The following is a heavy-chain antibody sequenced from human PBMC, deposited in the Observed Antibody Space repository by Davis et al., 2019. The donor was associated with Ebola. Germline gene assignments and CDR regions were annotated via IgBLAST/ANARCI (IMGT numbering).Heavy chain of an antibody. CDR3: AKDLYGDYDLDS. J-gene: IGHJ4*02. D-gene: IGHD2-21*02. CDR1: GFTFSSYA. CDR2: ISGSDGST. Sequence: GGSLRLSCAASGFTFSSYAMSWVRQAPGKGLEWVSLISGSDGSTYYADSVKGRFTISRDNSKNTLYLQMNSLRAEDTAVYYCAKDLYGDYDLDSWGQGTLVTVSS. V-gene: IGHV3-23*01.